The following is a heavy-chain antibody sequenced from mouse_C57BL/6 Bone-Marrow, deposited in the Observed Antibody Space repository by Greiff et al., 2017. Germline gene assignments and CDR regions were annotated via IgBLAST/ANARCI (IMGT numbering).Heavy chain of an antibody. CDR2: ISSGGRYT. CDR1: GFTFSSYG. V-gene: IGHV5-6*01. Sequence: EVQRVESGGDLVKPGGSLKLSCAASGFTFSSYGMSWVRQTPDKRLEWVATISSGGRYTYYPDSGKGRFTISRDNAQNTLYLQMSSLKAEDRAMYDCASPRGYYSNYGWYFDVWGTGTTVTVSS. D-gene: IGHD2-5*01. CDR3: ASPRGYYSNYGWYFDV. J-gene: IGHJ1*03.